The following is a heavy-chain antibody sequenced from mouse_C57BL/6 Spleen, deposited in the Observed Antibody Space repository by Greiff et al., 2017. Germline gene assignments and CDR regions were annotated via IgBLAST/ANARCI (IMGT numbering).Heavy chain of an antibody. Sequence: AASGVDFSRYWMSWVRRAPGKGLEWIGEINPDSSTINYAPSLKDKFIISRDNAKNTLYLQMSKVRSEDTALYYCARPGWDGAWFAYWGQGTLVTVSA. CDR3: ARPGWDGAWFAY. D-gene: IGHD4-1*01. CDR2: INPDSSTI. J-gene: IGHJ3*01. CDR1: GVDFSRYW. V-gene: IGHV4-1*01.